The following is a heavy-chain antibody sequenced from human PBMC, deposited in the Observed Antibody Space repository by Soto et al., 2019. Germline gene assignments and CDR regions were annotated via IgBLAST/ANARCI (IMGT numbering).Heavy chain of an antibody. V-gene: IGHV1-8*01. D-gene: IGHD6-6*01. CDR1: GYTFTSYD. CDR2: MNPNSGNT. CDR3: ARSGSIAALFYYYYGMDV. J-gene: IGHJ6*02. Sequence: GASVKVSCKASGYTFTSYDINWVRQATGQGLEWMGWMNPNSGNTGYAQKFQGRVTMTRNTSISTAYMELSSLRSEDTAVYYCARSGSIAALFYYYYGMDVWGQVTTVTVSS.